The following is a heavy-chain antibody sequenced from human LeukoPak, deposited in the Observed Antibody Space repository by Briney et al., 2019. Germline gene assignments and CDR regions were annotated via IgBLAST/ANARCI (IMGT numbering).Heavy chain of an antibody. J-gene: IGHJ6*02. Sequence: ASVKVSCKASGYTFTSYYMHWVRQAPGQGLEWMGIINPSGGSTSYAQKFQGRVTMTRDTSTRTVYMELKSLRSEDTAVYYCARVNYYDSSGYYPYGMDVWGQGTTVTVSS. V-gene: IGHV1-46*01. D-gene: IGHD3-22*01. CDR1: GYTFTSYY. CDR2: INPSGGST. CDR3: ARVNYYDSSGYYPYGMDV.